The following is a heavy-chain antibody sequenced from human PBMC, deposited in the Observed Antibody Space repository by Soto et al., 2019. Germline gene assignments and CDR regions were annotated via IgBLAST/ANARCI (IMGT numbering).Heavy chain of an antibody. CDR2: IYYTGST. CDR1: GDSVRNGGYY. CDR3: AREGAATPDFEY. D-gene: IGHD1-26*01. J-gene: IGHJ4*02. Sequence: QVQLQESGPGLVKPSQTLSLTCTVSGDSVRNGGYYWNWIRQYPGKGLEWIGYIYYTGSTSYNPSLESRLTISADTSKNQFSLRLRSVTAADTAVYYCAREGAATPDFEYWCQGALVTISS. V-gene: IGHV4-31*03.